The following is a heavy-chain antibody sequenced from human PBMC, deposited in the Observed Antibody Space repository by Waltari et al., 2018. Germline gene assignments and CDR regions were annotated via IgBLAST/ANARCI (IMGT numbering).Heavy chain of an antibody. CDR2: IYYSVST. Sequence: QLQLQESGPGLVKPSETLSLTCTVSGGSISSSSYYWGWIRQPPGKGLEWIGSIYYSVSTDYNPSLNSRVTISVDTSKSQFALKLSSVTAADTAVYYCARAPGAAAVHGGGYWGQGTLVTVSS. CDR1: GGSISSSSYY. D-gene: IGHD6-25*01. V-gene: IGHV4-39*07. J-gene: IGHJ4*02. CDR3: ARAPGAAAVHGGGY.